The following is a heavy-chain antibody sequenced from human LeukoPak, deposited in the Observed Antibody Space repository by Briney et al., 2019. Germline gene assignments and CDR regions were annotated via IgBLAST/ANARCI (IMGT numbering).Heavy chain of an antibody. V-gene: IGHV4-38-2*02. CDR1: GYSSSSGYY. CDR3: ARDARRKQWLVLLYFDY. D-gene: IGHD6-19*01. J-gene: IGHJ4*02. CDR2: IYHSGNT. Sequence: SETLSLTCTVSGYSSSSGYYWGWVRQPPGKGLEWIANIYHSGNTYYNPSLKSRVTISVDTSRNQISLKLSSVTAADTAVYYCARDARRKQWLVLLYFDYWGQGTLVTVSS.